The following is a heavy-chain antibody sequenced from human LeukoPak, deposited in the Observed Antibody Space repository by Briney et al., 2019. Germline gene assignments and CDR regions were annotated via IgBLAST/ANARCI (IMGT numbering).Heavy chain of an antibody. CDR3: ARGRYYDSSGYYSNFDY. D-gene: IGHD3-22*01. CDR2: INHSGST. CDR1: GGSFSGYY. J-gene: IGHJ4*02. V-gene: IGHV4-34*01. Sequence: SETLSLTCAVYGGSFSGYYWSWIRQPPGKGLEWIGEINHSGSTNYNPSLKSRVTISVDTSENQFSLKLSSVTAADTAVYYCARGRYYDSSGYYSNFDYWGQGTLVTVSS.